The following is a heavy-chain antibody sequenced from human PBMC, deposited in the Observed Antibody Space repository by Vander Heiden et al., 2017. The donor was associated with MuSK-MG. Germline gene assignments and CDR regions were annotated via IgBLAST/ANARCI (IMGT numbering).Heavy chain of an antibody. CDR1: GYTFTSYD. Sequence: QVQLVQSGAEVKKPGASVKVSCKASGYTFTSYDINWVRQATGQGLEWMGWMNPNSGNTGYAQKFQGRVTITRTTSISTAYMELSSLRSEDTAVYYCARGKWELLRGYYGMDVWGQGTTVTVSS. CDR3: ARGKWELLRGYYGMDV. V-gene: IGHV1-8*01. CDR2: MNPNSGNT. J-gene: IGHJ6*02. D-gene: IGHD1-26*01.